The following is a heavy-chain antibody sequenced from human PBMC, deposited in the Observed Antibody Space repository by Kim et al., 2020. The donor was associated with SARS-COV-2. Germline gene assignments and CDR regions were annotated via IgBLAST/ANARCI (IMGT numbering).Heavy chain of an antibody. Sequence: DSVKGQFTISRDNAKNSLYMQMNSLRAEDTALYYCAKDDKLSYYYYYMDVWGKGTTVTVSS. J-gene: IGHJ6*03. CDR3: AKDDKLSYYYYYMDV. V-gene: IGHV3-9*01. D-gene: IGHD3-10*01.